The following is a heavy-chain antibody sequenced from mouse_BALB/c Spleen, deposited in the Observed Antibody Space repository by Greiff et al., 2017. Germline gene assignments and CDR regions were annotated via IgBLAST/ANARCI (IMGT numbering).Heavy chain of an antibody. D-gene: IGHD2-10*01. CDR1: GFSLTSYG. Sequence: QVHVKQSGPGLVAPSQSLSITCTVSGFSLTSYGVHWVRQPPGKGLEWLGVIWAGGSTNYNSALMSRLSISKDNSKSQVFLKMNSLQTDDTAMYYCARAYYGNYGPLDYWGQGTTLTVSS. V-gene: IGHV2-9*02. J-gene: IGHJ2*01. CDR3: ARAYYGNYGPLDY. CDR2: IWAGGST.